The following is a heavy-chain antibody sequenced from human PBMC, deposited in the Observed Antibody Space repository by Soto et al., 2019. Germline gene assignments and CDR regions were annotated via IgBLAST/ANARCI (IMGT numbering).Heavy chain of an antibody. D-gene: IGHD4-17*01. CDR2: INPSGGST. V-gene: IGHV1-46*01. Sequence: GASVKVSCKASGYTFTSYYMHWVRQAPGQGLEWMGIINPSGGSTSYAQKFQGRVTMARDTSTSTVYMELSSLRSEDTAVYYCARDPADYGGNSGWFDPWGQGTLVTVSS. J-gene: IGHJ5*02. CDR1: GYTFTSYY. CDR3: ARDPADYGGNSGWFDP.